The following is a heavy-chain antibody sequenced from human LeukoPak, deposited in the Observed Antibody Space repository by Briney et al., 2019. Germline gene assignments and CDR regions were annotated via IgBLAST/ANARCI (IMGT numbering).Heavy chain of an antibody. J-gene: IGHJ4*02. CDR2: IYYSGST. CDR3: ARELRRDEY. D-gene: IGHD4-17*01. Sequence: SETLSLTCAVSGASISGSDYYWVWIRRPPGKGLEWIGNIYYSGSTNYNPSLKSRVTISVDTSKNQFSLKLSSVTAADTAVYYCARELRRDEYWGQGTLVTVSS. CDR1: GASISGSDYY. V-gene: IGHV4-39*07.